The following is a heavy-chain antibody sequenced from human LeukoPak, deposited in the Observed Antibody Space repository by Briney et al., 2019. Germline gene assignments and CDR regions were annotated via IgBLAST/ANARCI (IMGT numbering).Heavy chain of an antibody. CDR1: GGSISSYY. CDR2: IYTSGST. D-gene: IGHD6-13*01. V-gene: IGHV4-4*07. Sequence: SETLSLTRTVSGGSISSYYWSWIRQPAGKGLEWIGRIYTSGSTNYNPSLKRRVTMSVDTSKNQFSLKLSSVTAADTAVYYCARSGRDSSSWSNNWFDPWGQGTLVTVSS. J-gene: IGHJ5*02. CDR3: ARSGRDSSSWSNNWFDP.